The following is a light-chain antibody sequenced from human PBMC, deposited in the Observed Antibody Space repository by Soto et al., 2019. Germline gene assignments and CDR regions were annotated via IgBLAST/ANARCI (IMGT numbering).Light chain of an antibody. CDR2: EVS. CDR1: SSDVGSYNL. CDR3: CSYAGSSTL. J-gene: IGLJ1*01. Sequence: QSALTQPASVSRPPGQSHSISCTGTSSDVGSYNLVSWYQQHPGKAPKLMIYEVSKRPSGVSNRFSGSKSGNTASLTISVLQAEDEADYYCCSYAGSSTLFGTGTKVTVL. V-gene: IGLV2-23*02.